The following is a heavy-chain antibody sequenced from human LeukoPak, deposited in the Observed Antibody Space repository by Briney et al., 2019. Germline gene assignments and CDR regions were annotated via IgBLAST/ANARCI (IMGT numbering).Heavy chain of an antibody. CDR3: AREVGDYYDSSGSFGY. J-gene: IGHJ4*02. Sequence: RGSLRLSCAASGFTFSSHWMHWVRQGPGKGLVWVSRINSDGSRTIYADSVKGRFTISRDSAKNTLYLQMNSLRAEDTAVYYCAREVGDYYDSSGSFGYWGQGTLVTVSS. CDR2: INSDGSRT. D-gene: IGHD3-22*01. CDR1: GFTFSSHW. V-gene: IGHV3-74*01.